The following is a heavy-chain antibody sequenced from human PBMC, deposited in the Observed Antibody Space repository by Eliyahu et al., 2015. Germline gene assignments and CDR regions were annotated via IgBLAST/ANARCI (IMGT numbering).Heavy chain of an antibody. Sequence: EVRLVESGGGVVQPGGSLXXPXAAXGFTLSNSWMSWVRQAPGKGLGWVANIKQDGSLKYYVDSVRGRFTISRDNAKNSLFLQMDSLRAEDTAVYYCAKNGRDFDYWGQGTLVTVSS. CDR2: IKQDGSLK. J-gene: IGHJ4*02. V-gene: IGHV3-7*01. CDR1: GFTLSNSW. D-gene: IGHD1-26*01. CDR3: AKNGRDFDY.